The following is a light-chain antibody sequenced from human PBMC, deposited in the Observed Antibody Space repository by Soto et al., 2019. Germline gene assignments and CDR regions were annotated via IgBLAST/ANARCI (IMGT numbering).Light chain of an antibody. CDR1: PGSRSY. J-gene: IGKJ1*01. CDR2: AAS. Sequence: DIQLTQSPSFLSASVGDRVTITCRASPGSRSYLAWYQQKPGKAPKLLIYAASTLQSGVPSRFSGSGYGTEFTLTISSLQPEDVAAYYCQQLNSYPWTFGQGTKVEIK. CDR3: QQLNSYPWT. V-gene: IGKV1-9*01.